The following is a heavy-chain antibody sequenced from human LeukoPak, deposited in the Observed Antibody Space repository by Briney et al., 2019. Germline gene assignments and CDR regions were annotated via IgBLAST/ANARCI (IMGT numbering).Heavy chain of an antibody. Sequence: SETLSLTCTVSGGSISTTNYYWGWIRQPPGRDLEWIGSIYSSGNTYYNPSLESRVTTSVGTSKNQLSLKLTSATAADTSVYYCARHSGLRSPFDPWGQGTLVTVSS. CDR2: IYSSGNT. CDR3: ARHSGLRSPFDP. CDR1: GGSISTTNYY. J-gene: IGHJ5*02. D-gene: IGHD3-3*01. V-gene: IGHV4-39*01.